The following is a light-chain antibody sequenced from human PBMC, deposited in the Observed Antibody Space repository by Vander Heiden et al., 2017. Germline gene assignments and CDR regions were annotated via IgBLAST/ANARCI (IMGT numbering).Light chain of an antibody. J-gene: IGKJ2*01. CDR1: QGVRND. CDR3: QQDDNYPST. Sequence: AIQMTQSTSSLSSSVGDRVTITCRASQGVRNDLGWYQQKPGKAPKLLIYAASSLQSGVPARFSGSGSGTDFTLTISSLQPEDFATYYCQQDDNYPSTFGQGTKVEIK. V-gene: IGKV1-6*01. CDR2: AAS.